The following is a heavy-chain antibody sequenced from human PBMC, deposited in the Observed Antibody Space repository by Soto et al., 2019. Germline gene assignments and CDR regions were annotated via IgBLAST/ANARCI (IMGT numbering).Heavy chain of an antibody. J-gene: IGHJ4*02. CDR2: IYPGDSDT. D-gene: IGHD3-22*01. CDR1: GYSFTSYW. Sequence: PGESLKISCKGSGYSFTSYWIGWVRQMPGKGLEWMGIIYPGDSDTRYSPSFQGQVTISADKSISTAYLQWNSLKASDTAMYYCARLAYDSSGYYYDDFTPLDYWGQGTLVTVSS. CDR3: ARLAYDSSGYYYDDFTPLDY. V-gene: IGHV5-51*01.